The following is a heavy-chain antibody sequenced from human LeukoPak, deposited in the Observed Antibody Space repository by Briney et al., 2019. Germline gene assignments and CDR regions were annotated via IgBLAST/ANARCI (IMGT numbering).Heavy chain of an antibody. CDR3: AELGITMIGGV. V-gene: IGHV3-48*04. Sequence: GGSLRLSCAASGFTFSSYSMNWVRQAPGKGLEWVSDISSSDSTIYYTDSVKGRFTISRDNAKSSLYLQMNSLRAEDTAVYYCAELGITMIGGVWGKGTTVTISS. J-gene: IGHJ6*04. CDR2: ISSSDSTI. CDR1: GFTFSSYS. D-gene: IGHD3-10*02.